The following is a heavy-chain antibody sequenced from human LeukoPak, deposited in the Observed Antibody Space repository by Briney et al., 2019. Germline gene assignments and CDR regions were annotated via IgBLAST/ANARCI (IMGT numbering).Heavy chain of an antibody. V-gene: IGHV3-48*01. CDR1: GFTFSSYS. J-gene: IGHJ4*02. CDR3: AKGPARYYGSGSHQGYFDY. CDR2: ISSSSRTI. Sequence: GGSLRLSCAASGFTFSSYSMNWVRQAPGKGLEWVSYISSSSRTIYYADSVKGRFTISRDNSKNTLYLQMNSLRAEDTAVYYCAKGPARYYGSGSHQGYFDYWGQGTLVTVSS. D-gene: IGHD3-10*01.